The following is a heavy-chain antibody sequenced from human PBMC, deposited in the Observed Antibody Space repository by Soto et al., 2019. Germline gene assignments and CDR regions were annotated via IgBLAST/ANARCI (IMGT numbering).Heavy chain of an antibody. CDR3: ARGQGYCSGGICYYYYYGMDV. J-gene: IGHJ6*02. V-gene: IGHV1-69*01. CDR1: GGTFSSDA. D-gene: IGHD2-15*01. CDR2: IIPTSGTA. Sequence: QVPLVQSGSEVRKPGSSVKVSCKASGGTFSSDAFSWVRQAPGQGLEWMGGIIPTSGTANYAQKFQGRATITADESTSTAYMELSSLTSEDTAVYFCARGQGYCSGGICYYYYYGMDVWGQGTTVTVSS.